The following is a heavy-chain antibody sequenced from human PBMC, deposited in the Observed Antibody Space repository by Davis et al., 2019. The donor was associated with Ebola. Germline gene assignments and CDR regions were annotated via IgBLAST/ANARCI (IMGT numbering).Heavy chain of an antibody. CDR3: ARGTGGARTPPHAFDI. J-gene: IGHJ3*02. Sequence: PGGSLRLSCAASGFTFSDASMNWVRQAPGKGLEWIAYISSSSDSVYYADSVEGRFTISRDNAKNSLYLQMNSLRDEDTAVYYCARGTGGARTPPHAFDIWGQGTMVSVSS. V-gene: IGHV3-48*02. CDR1: GFTFSDAS. CDR2: ISSSSDSV. D-gene: IGHD4-23*01.